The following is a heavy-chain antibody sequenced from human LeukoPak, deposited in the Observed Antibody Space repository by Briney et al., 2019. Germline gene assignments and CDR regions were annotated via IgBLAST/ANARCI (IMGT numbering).Heavy chain of an antibody. J-gene: IGHJ4*02. V-gene: IGHV4-4*02. D-gene: IGHD6-19*01. CDR1: GGSISNNNW. CDR3: VKAAVAVDY. CDR2: IYHSGST. Sequence: SGTLSLTCAVSGGSISNNNWWNWVRQPPGKGLEWIGEIYHSGSTNYNPSLKSRVTISLDKSKNQFYLKLTSVTAADTAVYYCVKAAVAVDYWGQGTLVTVSS.